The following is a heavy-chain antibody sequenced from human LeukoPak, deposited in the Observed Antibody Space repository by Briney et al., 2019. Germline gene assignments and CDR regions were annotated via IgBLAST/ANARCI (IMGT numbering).Heavy chain of an antibody. D-gene: IGHD3-16*01. CDR2: INHNGNVN. J-gene: IGHJ6*02. CDR1: GFTFSSYA. CDR3: ARGGGLDV. V-gene: IGHV3-7*03. Sequence: GGSLRLSCGTPGFTFSSYAMSWVRQAPGKGLEWVASINHNGNVNYYVDSVKGRFTISRDNAKNSLYLQMSNLRAEDTAVYFCARGGGLDVWGQGATVTVSS.